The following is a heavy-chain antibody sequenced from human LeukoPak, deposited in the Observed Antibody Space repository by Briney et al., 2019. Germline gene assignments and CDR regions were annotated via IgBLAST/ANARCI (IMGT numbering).Heavy chain of an antibody. Sequence: GESLKISCKGSGYSFTSYWISWVRRMPGKGLEWMGRIDPSDSYTNYSPSFQGHVTISADKSISTAYLQWSSLKASDTAMYYCARLGYYDFWSGPYSLGYWGQGTLVTVSS. J-gene: IGHJ4*02. V-gene: IGHV5-10-1*01. D-gene: IGHD3-3*01. CDR3: ARLGYYDFWSGPYSLGY. CDR1: GYSFTSYW. CDR2: IDPSDSYT.